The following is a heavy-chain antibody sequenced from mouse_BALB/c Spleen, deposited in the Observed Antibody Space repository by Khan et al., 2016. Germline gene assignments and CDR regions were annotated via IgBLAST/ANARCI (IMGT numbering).Heavy chain of an antibody. J-gene: IGHJ3*01. D-gene: IGHD2-3*01. CDR3: AREEAYDGYSLFAY. V-gene: IGHV1S137*01. Sequence: QVQLQQSGAELVRPGVSVKISCKGSGYTFTDYAIHWVKQSHAKSLEWIGVISTYSGDATYNQKFKGKATMTVEKSSSTAYMEFARLTSDDSAIYYCAREEAYDGYSLFAYWGQGTLVTVSA. CDR2: ISTYSGDA. CDR1: GYTFTDYA.